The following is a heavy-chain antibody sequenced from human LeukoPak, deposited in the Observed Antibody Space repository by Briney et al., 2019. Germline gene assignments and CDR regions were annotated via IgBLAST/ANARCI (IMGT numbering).Heavy chain of an antibody. D-gene: IGHD2-2*01. J-gene: IGHJ6*03. CDR2: ISGSGGST. V-gene: IGHV3-23*01. Sequence: GGSLRLSCAASGFTFSAYAVTWIRQAPGKGLEWVSAISGSGGSTYYADSVKGRFTISRDNSKNTLYLQMNSLRAEDTAVYYCAKEGYCSSTSCYYYYYYYYMDVWGKGTTVTVSS. CDR3: AKEGYCSSTSCYYYYYYYYMDV. CDR1: GFTFSAYA.